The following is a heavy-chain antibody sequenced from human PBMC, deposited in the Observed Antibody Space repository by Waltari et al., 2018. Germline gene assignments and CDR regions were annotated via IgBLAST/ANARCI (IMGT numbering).Heavy chain of an antibody. J-gene: IGHJ1*01. D-gene: IGHD1-26*01. CDR1: GFSFSSYW. CDR2: IYPGDSDT. V-gene: IGHV5-51*01. CDR3: VKETLYNGHSLGDFQS. Sequence: DVQLVQSGAHVKTPGDSLKISCQASGFSFSSYWIPWGRQRPGKGLEWLGTIYPGDSDTRYSPSFQGQFTISADKSISTAYLQWSSLKASDTAMYYCVKETLYNGHSLGDFQSWGQGTLVTVSS.